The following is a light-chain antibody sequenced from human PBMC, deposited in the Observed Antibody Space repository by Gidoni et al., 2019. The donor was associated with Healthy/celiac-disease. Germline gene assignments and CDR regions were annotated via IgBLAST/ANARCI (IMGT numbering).Light chain of an antibody. Sequence: AIQFTQSPSSLSASVGDRVTITCRASQGISSALAWYQQKPGKAPKLLIYDASSLESGVPSRFSGSGYGTDFTLTISSLQPEDFATYYCQQFNSYPGLTFGGGTKVEIK. CDR3: QQFNSYPGLT. CDR2: DAS. V-gene: IGKV1-13*02. CDR1: QGISSA. J-gene: IGKJ4*01.